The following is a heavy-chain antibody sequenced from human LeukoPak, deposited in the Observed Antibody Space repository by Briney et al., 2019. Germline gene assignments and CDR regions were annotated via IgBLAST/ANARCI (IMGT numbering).Heavy chain of an antibody. CDR2: IYYSGST. J-gene: IGHJ6*03. V-gene: IGHV4-39*01. D-gene: IGHD3-22*01. CDR3: ARTYYYDSSGYYYYYYYMDV. Sequence: PSETLSLTCTVSGGSISSSSYYWGWLRQPPGTGLEWIGSIYYSGSTYYNPSLKSRDTISVDTSKNQFSLKLSSVTAADTAVYYCARTYYYDSSGYYYYYYYMDVWGKGTTVTVSS. CDR1: GGSISSSSYY.